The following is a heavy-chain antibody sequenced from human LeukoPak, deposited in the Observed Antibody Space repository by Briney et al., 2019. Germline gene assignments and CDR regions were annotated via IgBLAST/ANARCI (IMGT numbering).Heavy chain of an antibody. V-gene: IGHV5-51*01. CDR1: GYSFTSYW. CDR3: ARLSYDFWSGYYLDY. Sequence: GGSLKISCKGSGYSFTSYWIGWVRQMPGKGLEWMGIIYPGDSDTRYSPSFQGQVTISADKSISTAYLQWSSLKASDTAMYYCARLSYDFWSGYYLDYWGQGTLVTVSS. J-gene: IGHJ4*02. D-gene: IGHD3-3*01. CDR2: IYPGDSDT.